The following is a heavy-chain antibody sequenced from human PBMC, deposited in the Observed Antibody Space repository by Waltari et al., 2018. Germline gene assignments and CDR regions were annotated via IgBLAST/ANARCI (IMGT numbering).Heavy chain of an antibody. D-gene: IGHD2-2*02. CDR1: GYTFTGYY. CDR3: ARSDVRWPRNTLHWFDP. Sequence: QVQLVQSGAEVKKPGASVKVSCKASGYTFTGYYMHWVLPAPGQGLEWMGRINPNSGGTNYAQKFQGRVTMTRDTSISTAYMELSRLRSDDTAVYYCARSDVRWPRNTLHWFDPWGQGTLVTVSS. CDR2: INPNSGGT. V-gene: IGHV1-2*06. J-gene: IGHJ5*02.